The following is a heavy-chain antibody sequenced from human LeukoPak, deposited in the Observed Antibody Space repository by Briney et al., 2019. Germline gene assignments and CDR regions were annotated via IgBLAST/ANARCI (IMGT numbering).Heavy chain of an antibody. V-gene: IGHV1-2*02. J-gene: IGHJ4*02. CDR3: AREAAAGTGFDY. D-gene: IGHD6-13*01. CDR2: INPNSGGT. Sequence: ASAKVSCKASGYTFTGYYMHWVRQAPGQGLEWMGWINPNSGGTNYAQKFQGRVAMTRDTSISTAYMELSRLRSDDTAVYYCAREAAAGTGFDYWGQGTLVTVSS. CDR1: GYTFTGYY.